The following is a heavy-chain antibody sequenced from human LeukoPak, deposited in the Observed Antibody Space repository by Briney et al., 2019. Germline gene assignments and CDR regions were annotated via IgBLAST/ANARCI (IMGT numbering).Heavy chain of an antibody. CDR1: GFTFTNAW. V-gene: IGHV3-15*01. CDR3: TTAPAAYTFDY. CDR2: IKSKTDGGTT. D-gene: IGHD2-2*01. J-gene: IGHJ4*02. Sequence: GGSLRLSCAASGFTFTNAWMSWVRQAPGKGLEWVGRIKSKTDGGTTEYAAPVKGRFSISRDDSENTLYLQMNSLKTEDTAVYYCTTAPAAYTFDYWGQGTLVPVSS.